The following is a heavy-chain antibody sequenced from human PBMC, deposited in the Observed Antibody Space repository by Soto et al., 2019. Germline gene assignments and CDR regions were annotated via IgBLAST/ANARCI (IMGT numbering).Heavy chain of an antibody. CDR2: INPNSGGT. CDR3: ARDNAGKNGILPVEWINYGVSYFYYYGMDV. CDR1: GYTFTGYY. Sequence: ASVKVSCKASGYTFTGYYMHWVRQAPGQGLEWMGWINPNSGGTNYAQKFQGWVTMTRDTSISTAYMELSRLRSDDTAVHYCARDNAGKNGILPVEWINYGVSYFYYYGMDVLGHGTTFTVSS. D-gene: IGHD4-17*01. J-gene: IGHJ6*02. V-gene: IGHV1-2*04.